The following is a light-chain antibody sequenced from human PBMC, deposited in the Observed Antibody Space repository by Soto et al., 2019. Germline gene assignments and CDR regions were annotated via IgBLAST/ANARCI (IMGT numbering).Light chain of an antibody. CDR3: AVWDDSLSGVV. J-gene: IGLJ3*02. V-gene: IGLV1-47*01. CDR1: TSNIGTNY. CDR2: GNN. Sequence: QAVVTQPPSASGTPGQTVTISSSGGTSNIGTNYVSWYQHLPGTAPKLLIYGNNQRPSGVPDRFSGSKSGTSASLDISGLRSDDEADYYCAVWDDSLSGVVFGGGTKVTVL.